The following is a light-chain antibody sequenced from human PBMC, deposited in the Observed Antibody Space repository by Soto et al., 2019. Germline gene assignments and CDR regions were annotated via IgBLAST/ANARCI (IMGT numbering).Light chain of an antibody. Sequence: DIQLTQSPSFLSASVGDRVTITCRASLGISTYLAWYQQKPGKAPNLLIYAASTLKIGVPSRFSGSGSGTECTLTISSLQPEDFATYYCQQFNTYTFGPGTKVDIK. CDR3: QQFNTYT. CDR2: AAS. J-gene: IGKJ3*01. CDR1: LGISTY. V-gene: IGKV1-9*01.